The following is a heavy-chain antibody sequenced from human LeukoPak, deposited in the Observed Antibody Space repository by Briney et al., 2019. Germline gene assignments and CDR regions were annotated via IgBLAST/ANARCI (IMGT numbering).Heavy chain of an antibody. CDR2: ISWDGGST. CDR3: AKPSNYYYYMDV. J-gene: IGHJ6*03. V-gene: IGHV3-43*01. Sequence: GGSLRLSCAASGFTFDDYTMHWVRHAPGKGLEWVSLISWDGGSTYYADSVRGRFTISRDNSKNSLYLQMNSLRTEDTALYYCAKPSNYYYYMDVWGKGTTVTVSS. CDR1: GFTFDDYT.